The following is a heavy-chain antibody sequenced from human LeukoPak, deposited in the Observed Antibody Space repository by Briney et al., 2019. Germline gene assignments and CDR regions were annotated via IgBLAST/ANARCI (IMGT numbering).Heavy chain of an antibody. CDR2: ISDDRDNR. J-gene: IGHJ4*02. CDR1: GFTFSNYA. Sequence: PGGSLRLSCVASGFTFSNYAMHWVRQAPGKGLEWVAVISDDRDNRDYSDTVRGRFTISRDNSKNTVYLQMNSLRGEDTAVYYCARAPPQYFDSWCQGTLVTVSS. V-gene: IGHV3-30-3*01. CDR3: ARAPPQYFDS.